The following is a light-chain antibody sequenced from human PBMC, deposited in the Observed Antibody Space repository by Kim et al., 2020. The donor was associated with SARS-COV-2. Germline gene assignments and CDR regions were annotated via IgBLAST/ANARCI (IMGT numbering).Light chain of an antibody. CDR1: QERRSY. Sequence: GEKATPPRSATQERRSYLAWYQQKPSQPPRLLIYGASIRATGIPARFSASGFTTDFTLTITSLEPEDFAVYYCQQRSNWPPITFGQGTRLEIK. J-gene: IGKJ5*01. CDR2: GAS. CDR3: QQRSNWPPIT. V-gene: IGKV3-11*01.